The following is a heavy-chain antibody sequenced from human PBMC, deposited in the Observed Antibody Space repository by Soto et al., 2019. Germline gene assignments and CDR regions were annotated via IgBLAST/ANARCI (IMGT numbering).Heavy chain of an antibody. V-gene: IGHV4-39*01. CDR2: IYYSGST. Sequence: SETLSLTCTVSGGSISSSSYYWGWIRQPPGKGLEWIGSIYYSGSTYYNPSLKSRVTISVDTSKNQFSLKLSSVTAADTAVYYCARPRPVYYDFWSGYLPDYYYGMDVWGQGTTVTVSS. CDR3: ARPRPVYYDFWSGYLPDYYYGMDV. J-gene: IGHJ6*02. D-gene: IGHD3-3*01. CDR1: GGSISSSSYY.